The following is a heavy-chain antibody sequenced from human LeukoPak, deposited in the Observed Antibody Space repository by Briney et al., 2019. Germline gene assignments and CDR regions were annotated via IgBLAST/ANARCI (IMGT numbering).Heavy chain of an antibody. CDR2: IIPIFGTA. D-gene: IGHD7-27*01. CDR1: GGTFSSYA. Sequence: SVKVSCKASGGTFSSYAISWVRQAPGQGLEWMGGIIPIFGTANYAQKFQGRVTITADESTSTAYMGLSSLRSEDTAVYYCARDNWGLFDPWGQGTLVTVSS. V-gene: IGHV1-69*13. CDR3: ARDNWGLFDP. J-gene: IGHJ5*02.